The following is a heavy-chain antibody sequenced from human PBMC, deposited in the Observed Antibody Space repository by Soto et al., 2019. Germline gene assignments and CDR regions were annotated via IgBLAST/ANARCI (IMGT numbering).Heavy chain of an antibody. Sequence: QRQLLESGPGLVKPSETLSITCTVSGVSIHGYYWTWSRQPPGKELAWIGYMDYTGASNYNPSLKSRVSISIDKSTNPSSLNLTSVTAADTAIYHCARLVTGSAAGTIWFYPWVQGTQVTVS. CDR3: ARLVTGSAAGTIWFYP. CDR1: GVSIHGYY. J-gene: IGHJ5*02. CDR2: MDYTGAS. V-gene: IGHV4-59*01. D-gene: IGHD1-1*01.